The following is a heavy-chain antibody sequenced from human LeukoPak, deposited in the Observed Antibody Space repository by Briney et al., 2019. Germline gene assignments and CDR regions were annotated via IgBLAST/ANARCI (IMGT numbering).Heavy chain of an antibody. J-gene: IGHJ3*01. D-gene: IGHD4-17*01. CDR1: RVSINDYY. V-gene: IGHV4-59*01. CDR3: ARPYYGHSVGDAYDV. CDR2: ISNTGNT. Sequence: SETLSLTCSVARVSINDYYGTWIRQPPGKGLEWIGYISNTGNTNCNPSLRSRVTMSIDTPKNQFSLKVDSVTAADTAVYYCARPYYGHSVGDAYDVWGQGTLVTVSS.